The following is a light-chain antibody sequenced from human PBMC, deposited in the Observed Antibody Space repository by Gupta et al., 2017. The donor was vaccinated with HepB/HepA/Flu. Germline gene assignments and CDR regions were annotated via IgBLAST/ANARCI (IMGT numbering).Light chain of an antibody. CDR2: NDD. CDR1: SSNVGRDN. Sequence: QPVLTQPPSASGTPGQRVAISCSGSSSNVGRDNVYWYRQLQGTYPKLLIYNDDRRPSGVPDRCSGYKSGTSASLAISGLRSEDEADDYCDEWDNSLSAEVFGSGTRVTVL. V-gene: IGLV1-47*02. J-gene: IGLJ1*01. CDR3: DEWDNSLSAEV.